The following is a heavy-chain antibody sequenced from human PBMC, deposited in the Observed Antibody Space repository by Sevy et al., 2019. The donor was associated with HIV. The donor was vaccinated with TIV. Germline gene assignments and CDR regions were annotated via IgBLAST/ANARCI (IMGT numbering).Heavy chain of an antibody. J-gene: IGHJ6*02. CDR2: IWYDGSNK. D-gene: IGHD2-2*01. V-gene: IGHV3-33*01. CDR1: GFTFSSYG. Sequence: GGSLGLSCAASGFTFSSYGMHWVRQAPGKGLEWVAVIWYDGSNKYYADSVKGRFTISRDNSKNTLYLQMNSLRAEDTAVYYCAREGVVPAAMGPYYYGMDVWGQGTTVTVSS. CDR3: AREGVVPAAMGPYYYGMDV.